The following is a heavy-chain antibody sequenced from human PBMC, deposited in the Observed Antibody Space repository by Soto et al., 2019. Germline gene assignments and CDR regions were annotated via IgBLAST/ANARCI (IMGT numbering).Heavy chain of an antibody. J-gene: IGHJ4*02. CDR2: IIPIFGTA. Sequence: QVQLVQSGAEVKKPGSSVKVSCKASGGTFSSYAISWVRQAPGQGLEWMGGIIPIFGTANYAQKFQGRATITADESTRTAYMELSSLRSEDTAVYYCARELSWGGDCYSYPFDYWGQGTLVTVSS. D-gene: IGHD2-21*02. CDR1: GGTFSSYA. V-gene: IGHV1-69*01. CDR3: ARELSWGGDCYSYPFDY.